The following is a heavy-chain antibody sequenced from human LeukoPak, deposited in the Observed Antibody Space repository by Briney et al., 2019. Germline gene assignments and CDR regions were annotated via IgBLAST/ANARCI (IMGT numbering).Heavy chain of an antibody. CDR3: ARGGLLHYGMDV. CDR2: ISSSGSTI. J-gene: IGHJ6*04. CDR1: GFTFSSYE. D-gene: IGHD2-15*01. V-gene: IGHV3-48*03. Sequence: GGSLRLSCAASGFTFSSYEMNWVRQAPGKGLEWVSYISSSGSTIYYADSVKGRFTISRDNAKNSLYLQKNSLRAEDTAVYYCARGGLLHYGMDVWGKGTTVTVSS.